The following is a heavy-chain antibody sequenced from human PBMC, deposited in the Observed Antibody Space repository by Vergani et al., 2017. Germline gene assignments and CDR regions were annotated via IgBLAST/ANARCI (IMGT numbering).Heavy chain of an antibody. CDR3: TTTYYDGSGYYRAYFDY. Sequence: EVQLVESGGGLVQPGRSLRLSCAASGFTFSGSAMHWVRQASGKGLEWVGRIRSKANSYATAYAASVKGRFTISRDDSKNMAFLQMSSLKSHDTAVYYCTTTYYDGSGYYRAYFDYWGLGVLVTVSS. CDR1: GFTFSGSA. J-gene: IGHJ4*02. D-gene: IGHD3-22*01. V-gene: IGHV3-73*01. CDR2: IRSKANSYAT.